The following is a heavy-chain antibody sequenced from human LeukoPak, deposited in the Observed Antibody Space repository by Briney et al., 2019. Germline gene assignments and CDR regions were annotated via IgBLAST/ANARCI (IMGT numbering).Heavy chain of an antibody. J-gene: IGHJ4*02. V-gene: IGHV3-7*01. D-gene: IGHD3-10*01. CDR2: IKQDGSEE. Sequence: PGGSLRLSCAASGFTFSTYWMSWVRQAPGKGLEWVANIKQDGSEEYYVDSVKGRFAIYRDNANKSLYLQMNSLRAEDTAVYYCTRVGYYGSGIHYWGQGTRVTVSS. CDR1: GFTFSTYW. CDR3: TRVGYYGSGIHY.